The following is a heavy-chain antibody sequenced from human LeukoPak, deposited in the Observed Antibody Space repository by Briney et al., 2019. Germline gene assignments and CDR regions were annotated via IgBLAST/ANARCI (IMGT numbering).Heavy chain of an antibody. CDR3: ANRSTDLGYCSGGSCYEFSN. Sequence: GGSLRLSCAASGFTFNTYVMSWVRQAPGKGLEWVSAISSSGGSTYYADSVKGRFTISGDNSKNTLYFQMNSLRAEDTAVYYCANRSTDLGYCSGGSCYEFSNWGQGTLVTVSS. J-gene: IGHJ4*02. V-gene: IGHV3-23*01. CDR2: ISSSGGST. CDR1: GFTFNTYV. D-gene: IGHD2-15*01.